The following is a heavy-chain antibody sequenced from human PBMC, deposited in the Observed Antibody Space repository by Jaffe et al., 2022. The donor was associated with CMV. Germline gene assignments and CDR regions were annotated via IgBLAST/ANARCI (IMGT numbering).Heavy chain of an antibody. CDR3: ARDRGYYGDGWFDP. D-gene: IGHD4-17*01. CDR1: GFTFSSYW. CDR2: IKQDGSEK. Sequence: EVQLVESGGGLVQPGGSLRLSCAASGFTFSSYWMSWVRQAPGKGLEWVANIKQDGSEKYYVDSVKGRFTISRDNAKNSLYLQMNSLRAEDTAVYYCARDRGYYGDGWFDPWGQGTLVTVSS. J-gene: IGHJ5*02. V-gene: IGHV3-7*01.